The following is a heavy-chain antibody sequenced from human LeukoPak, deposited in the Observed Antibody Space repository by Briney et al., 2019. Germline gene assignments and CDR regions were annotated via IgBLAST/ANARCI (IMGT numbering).Heavy chain of an antibody. D-gene: IGHD6-19*01. CDR3: ARDRGGWPPRADY. Sequence: SETLSLTCSVSGASISSHYWSWIRQPPGKGLEWIGYIYYSGSTNYNPSLKSRVTISVDTSKNQFSLKLSSVTAADTAVYYCARDRGGWPPRADYWGQGTLVTVSS. V-gene: IGHV4-59*11. J-gene: IGHJ4*02. CDR2: IYYSGST. CDR1: GASISSHY.